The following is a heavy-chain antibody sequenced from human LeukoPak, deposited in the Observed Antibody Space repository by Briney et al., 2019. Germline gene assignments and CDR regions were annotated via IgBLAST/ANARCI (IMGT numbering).Heavy chain of an antibody. V-gene: IGHV1-2*02. CDR1: GYTFTGYY. CDR3: ARETDGSYCLSL. J-gene: IGHJ4*02. D-gene: IGHD1-26*01. CDR2: INPNSGGT. Sequence: ASVKVSCKASGYTFTGYYMHWVRQAPGQGLEWMGWINPNSGGTNYAQKLQGRVTMTTDTSTSTAYMELRSLRSDDTAVYYCARETDGSYCLSLWGQGTLVTVSS.